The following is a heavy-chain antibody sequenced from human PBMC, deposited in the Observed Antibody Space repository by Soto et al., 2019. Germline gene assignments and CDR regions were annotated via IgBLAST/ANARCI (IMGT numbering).Heavy chain of an antibody. CDR1: GDSVTSGDYY. J-gene: IGHJ5*01. CDR2: IYYSGNT. V-gene: IGHV4-61*08. Sequence: LSLTCTVSGDSVTSGDYYWSWIRQPPGKGLEWIGYIYYSGNTNYSPSLKSRVAISLDTSHNQFSLKLSSVTAADTAVYFCARIHVPTSMTYCFDTWGQGPLVTVSS. CDR3: ARIHVPTSMTYCFDT. D-gene: IGHD5-18*01.